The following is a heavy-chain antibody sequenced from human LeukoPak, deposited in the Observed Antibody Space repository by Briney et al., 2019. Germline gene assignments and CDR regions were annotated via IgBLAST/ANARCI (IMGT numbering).Heavy chain of an antibody. Sequence: PGGSLRLSCATSGFTFNSHWMNWVRQAPGKGLEWVATINQDGTEKYSVDSVKGRFTISRDNAKNSLYLQMNSLRVDDTAVYHCARDHTVDGLVFDYWGQGALVTVSS. V-gene: IGHV3-7*01. CDR3: ARDHTVDGLVFDY. D-gene: IGHD6-19*01. CDR1: GFTFNSHW. CDR2: INQDGTEK. J-gene: IGHJ4*02.